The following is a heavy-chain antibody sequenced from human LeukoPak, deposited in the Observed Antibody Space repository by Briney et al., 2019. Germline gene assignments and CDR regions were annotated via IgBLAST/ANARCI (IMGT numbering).Heavy chain of an antibody. V-gene: IGHV4-59*13. CDR2: IYYSGST. Sequence: PSETLSLTCTVSGGSISSYYWSWIRQPPGKGLEWIGYIYYSGSTNYNPSLKSRVTLSVDTSKNQFSLKLSSVTAADTAVYYCARGGWYPESFQHWGQGALVTVSS. D-gene: IGHD6-19*01. CDR1: GGSISSYY. CDR3: ARGGWYPESFQH. J-gene: IGHJ1*01.